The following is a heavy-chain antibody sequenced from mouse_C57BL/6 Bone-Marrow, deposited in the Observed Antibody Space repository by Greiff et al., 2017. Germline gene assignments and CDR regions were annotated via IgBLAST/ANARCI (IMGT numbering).Heavy chain of an antibody. V-gene: IGHV1-55*01. Sequence: QVQLQQPGAELVKPGASVKMSCKASGYTFTSYWITWVKQRPGQGLEWIGDIYPGSGSTNYNEKFKSKATLTVDTSSSTAYMQLSSLTSEDSAVYYCARFSYYYEGYYFDYWGQGTTLTVSS. J-gene: IGHJ2*01. CDR3: ARFSYYYEGYYFDY. D-gene: IGHD1-1*01. CDR1: GYTFTSYW. CDR2: IYPGSGST.